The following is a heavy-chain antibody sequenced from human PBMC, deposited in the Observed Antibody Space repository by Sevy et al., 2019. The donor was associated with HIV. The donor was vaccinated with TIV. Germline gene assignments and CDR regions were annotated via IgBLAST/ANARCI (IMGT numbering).Heavy chain of an antibody. CDR3: ARDTYYYDGSAFDPVYGMDV. D-gene: IGHD3-22*01. CDR1: GFTFSSYE. J-gene: IGHJ6*02. Sequence: GGSLRLSCSASGFTFSSYEMNWVRQAPGKGLEWVSYISKSGSTIYYGDSVKGRFTISRDNAKNSLYLQMNSLRAEDTAVYYCARDTYYYDGSAFDPVYGMDVWGQGTTVTVSS. CDR2: ISKSGSTI. V-gene: IGHV3-48*03.